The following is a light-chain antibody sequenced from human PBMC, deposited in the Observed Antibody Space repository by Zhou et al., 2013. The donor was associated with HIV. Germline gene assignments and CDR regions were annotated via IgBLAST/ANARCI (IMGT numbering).Light chain of an antibody. J-gene: IGKJ2*02. CDR2: EAS. CDR1: QSVSGR. Sequence: EIVLTQSPATLSLSPGERATLSCRASQSVSGRLAWYQQKPGQSPRLLIYEASNRATGIPARFSGSGSGTDFTLTISSLEPEDFAVYYCQERTNWPCTFGQGTKLEIK. CDR3: QERTNWPCT. V-gene: IGKV3-11*01.